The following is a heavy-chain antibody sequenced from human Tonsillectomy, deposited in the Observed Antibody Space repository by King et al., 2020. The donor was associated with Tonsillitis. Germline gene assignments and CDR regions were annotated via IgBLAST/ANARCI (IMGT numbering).Heavy chain of an antibody. D-gene: IGHD3-3*01. CDR3: ARGERFFGVVIIEYFDY. CDR2: IYYSGST. J-gene: IGHJ4*02. Sequence: VQLQESGPGLVKPSQTLSLTCTVSGGSISSGGYYWSWIRQHPGKGLEWIGYIYYSGSTYYNPSLKSRVTISVDTSKNQFSLKLSPVTAADTAVYYCARGERFFGVVIIEYFDYWGQGTLVTVSS. CDR1: GGSISSGGYY. V-gene: IGHV4-31*03.